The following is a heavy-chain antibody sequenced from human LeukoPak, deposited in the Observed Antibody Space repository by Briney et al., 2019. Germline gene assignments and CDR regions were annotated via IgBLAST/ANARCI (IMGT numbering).Heavy chain of an antibody. CDR2: INPNSGGT. CDR3: ASRSSTYSSSSCDY. CDR1: GYTFTGYY. J-gene: IGHJ4*02. Sequence: ASVKVSCKASGYTFTGYYMHWVRQAPGQGLEWMGWINPNSGGTNYAQKFQGRVTMTRDTSITTAYMELSRLRSDDTAVYYCASRSSTYSSSSCDYWGQGTLVTVSS. D-gene: IGHD6-6*01. V-gene: IGHV1-2*02.